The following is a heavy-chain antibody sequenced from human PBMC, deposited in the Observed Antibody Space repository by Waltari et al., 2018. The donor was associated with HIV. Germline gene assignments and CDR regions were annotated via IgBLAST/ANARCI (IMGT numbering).Heavy chain of an antibody. V-gene: IGHV3-23*01. CDR2: IGGSGDKT. J-gene: IGHJ4*02. D-gene: IGHD2-15*01. Sequence: EVHLLESGGGLVQPGGSLRFSCAASGFTFSSCAMSWVGQAPGKGLECVSSIGGSGDKTYDADSVKGRFTISRDKSKNTLHLLMDSLRADDTAVYYCAKMSFDIGVVQTRGSFEYWGQGTLVTVSS. CDR1: GFTFSSCA. CDR3: AKMSFDIGVVQTRGSFEY.